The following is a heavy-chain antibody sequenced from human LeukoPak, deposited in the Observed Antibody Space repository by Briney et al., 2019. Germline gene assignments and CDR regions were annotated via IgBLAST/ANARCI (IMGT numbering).Heavy chain of an antibody. J-gene: IGHJ4*02. CDR3: ASYGSGRYYFDY. Sequence: GGSLRLYCAASGLTVSSNYMSWVRQAPGKGLEWVSVLYSGGNTYYADSVKGRFSISRDNSKNTLYLQMNSLRAEDTAVYYCASYGSGRYYFDYWGQGTLVTVSS. CDR2: LYSGGNT. D-gene: IGHD3-10*01. V-gene: IGHV3-53*01. CDR1: GLTVSSNY.